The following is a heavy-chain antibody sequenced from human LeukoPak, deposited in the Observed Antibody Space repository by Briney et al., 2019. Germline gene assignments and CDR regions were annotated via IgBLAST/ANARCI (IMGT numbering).Heavy chain of an antibody. J-gene: IGHJ5*02. CDR1: GFTFSSYS. CDR3: ARIGPGRDLSYLDL. CDR2: ISSSSSYI. D-gene: IGHD3-10*01. Sequence: NPGGSLRLSCAVSGFTFSSYSMNWVRQAPGKWLEWVSSISSSSSYIYYADSVKGRFTISRDNAKNSLYLQMNSLRAEDTALYYCARIGPGRDLSYLDLWGQGALVTVSS. V-gene: IGHV3-21*01.